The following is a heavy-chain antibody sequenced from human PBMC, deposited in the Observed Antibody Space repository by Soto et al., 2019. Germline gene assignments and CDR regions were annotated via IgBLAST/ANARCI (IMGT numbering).Heavy chain of an antibody. Sequence: VASVKVSCKASGYTFTSYGISWVRQAPGQGLEWMGWISAYSGNTGYAQKFQGRVTMTRNTSISTAYMELSSLRSEDTAVYYCARGVTMVRGVIRYYYYMDVWGKGTTVTVSS. CDR3: ARGVTMVRGVIRYYYYMDV. V-gene: IGHV1-8*02. J-gene: IGHJ6*03. CDR1: GYTFTSYG. D-gene: IGHD3-10*01. CDR2: ISAYSGNT.